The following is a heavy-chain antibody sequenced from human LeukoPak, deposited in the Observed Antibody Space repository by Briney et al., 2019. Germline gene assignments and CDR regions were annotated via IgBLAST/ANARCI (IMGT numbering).Heavy chain of an antibody. CDR2: IYTSGST. J-gene: IGHJ5*02. V-gene: IGHV4-4*07. CDR1: GGSISSYY. D-gene: IGHD1-1*01. CDR3: ARIDWNDVSDALNWFDP. Sequence: SETLSLTCTVSGGSISSYYWSWIRQPAGKGLEWIGRIYTSGSTNYNPSLKSRVTISVDTSKNQFSLKLSSVTAADTAVYYCARIDWNDVSDALNWFDPWGQGTLVTVSS.